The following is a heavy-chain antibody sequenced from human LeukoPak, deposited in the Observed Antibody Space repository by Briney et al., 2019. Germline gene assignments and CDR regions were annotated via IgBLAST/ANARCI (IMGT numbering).Heavy chain of an antibody. V-gene: IGHV4-59*01. CDR3: ARGYSSSSGGIDY. Sequence: SETLSLTCTVSGGSISSYYWSWIQQPPGKGLEWIGYIYYSESTNYNPSLKSRVTISVDTSKNQFSLKLSSVTAADTAVYYCARGYSSSSGGIDYWGQGTLVTVSS. D-gene: IGHD6-6*01. CDR2: IYYSEST. J-gene: IGHJ4*02. CDR1: GGSISSYY.